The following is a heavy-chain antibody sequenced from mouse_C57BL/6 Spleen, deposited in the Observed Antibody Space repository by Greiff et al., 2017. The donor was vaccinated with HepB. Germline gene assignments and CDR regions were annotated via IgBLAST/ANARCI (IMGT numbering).Heavy chain of an antibody. CDR1: GYTFTSYW. Sequence: QVQLQQPGAELVRPGTSVKLSCKASGYTFTSYWMHWVKQRPGQGLEWIGVIDPSDSYTNYNQKFKGKATLTVDTSSSTAYMQLSSLTSEDSAVYYCARSGGNYERDYGGQGTTLTVSS. J-gene: IGHJ2*01. V-gene: IGHV1-59*01. D-gene: IGHD2-1*01. CDR2: IDPSDSYT. CDR3: ARSGGNYERDY.